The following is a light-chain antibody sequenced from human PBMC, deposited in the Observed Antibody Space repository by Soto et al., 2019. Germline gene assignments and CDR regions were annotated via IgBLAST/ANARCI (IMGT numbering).Light chain of an antibody. V-gene: IGKV3-15*01. Sequence: EIMMTQSPATLSVSPGERATLSCRASQSVSNNVAWYQQKPGQAPRLLIYYASTRATGIPARFSSSGSGTEFTLTISSLQSEDFALYYCQQYNNWPPITFGQGTRLEIK. CDR2: YAS. CDR1: QSVSNN. J-gene: IGKJ5*01. CDR3: QQYNNWPPIT.